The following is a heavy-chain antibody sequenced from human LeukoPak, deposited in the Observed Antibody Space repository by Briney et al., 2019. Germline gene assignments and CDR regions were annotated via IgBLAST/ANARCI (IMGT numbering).Heavy chain of an antibody. CDR3: AREYSGSWHI. V-gene: IGHV1-69*05. J-gene: IGHJ4*02. CDR2: IIPIFGTA. D-gene: IGHD1-26*01. CDR1: GGTFSSYA. Sequence: ASVKVSRKASGGTFSSYAISWVRQAPGQGLEWMGRIIPIFGTANYAQKFQGRVTITTDESTSTAYMELSSLRPEDTAVYYCAREYSGSWHIWGQGTLVTVSS.